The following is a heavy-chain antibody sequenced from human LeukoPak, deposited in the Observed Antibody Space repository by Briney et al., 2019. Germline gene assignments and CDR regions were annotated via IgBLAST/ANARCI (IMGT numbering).Heavy chain of an antibody. CDR2: IYYSGSS. Sequence: SETLSLNCTVSGGFISSNYWSWIRQPPGRGLEWIGYIYYSGSSNYNPSLKSRVTISVDTSKNQFSLKLSSVTAADTAVYYCARQAGGFSNSWPDYWGQGTLVTVSS. CDR3: ARQAGGFSNSWPDY. V-gene: IGHV4-59*08. J-gene: IGHJ4*02. CDR1: GGFISSNY. D-gene: IGHD6-13*01.